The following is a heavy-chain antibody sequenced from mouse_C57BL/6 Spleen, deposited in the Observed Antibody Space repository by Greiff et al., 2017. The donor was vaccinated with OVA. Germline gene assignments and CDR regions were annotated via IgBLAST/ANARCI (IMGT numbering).Heavy chain of an antibody. CDR3: ARDPPTR. CDR1: GYSITSGYY. CDR2: ISYDGSN. Sequence: EVKLVESGPGLVKPSQSLSLTCSVTGYSITSGYYWNWIRQFPGNKLEWMGYISYDGSNNYNPSLKNRISITRDTSKNQFFLKLNSVTTEDTATYYCARDPPTRWGQGTTLTVSS. V-gene: IGHV3-6*01. J-gene: IGHJ2*01.